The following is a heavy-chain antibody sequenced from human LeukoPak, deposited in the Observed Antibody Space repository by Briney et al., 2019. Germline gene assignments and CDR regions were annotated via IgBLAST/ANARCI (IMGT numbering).Heavy chain of an antibody. CDR3: ARDQYSSGSEYFQH. V-gene: IGHV4-34*01. CDR2: INHSGST. J-gene: IGHJ1*01. Sequence: SETLSLTCAVYGGSFSGYYWSWIRQPPGKGLEWIGEINHSGSTNYNPSLKSRVTISVDTSKNQFSLKLSSVTAADTAVYYCARDQYSSGSEYFQHWGQGTLVTVSS. D-gene: IGHD6-19*01. CDR1: GGSFSGYY.